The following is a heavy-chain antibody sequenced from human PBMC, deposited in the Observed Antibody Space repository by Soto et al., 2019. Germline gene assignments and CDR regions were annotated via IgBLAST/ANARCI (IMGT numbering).Heavy chain of an antibody. J-gene: IGHJ4*02. CDR1: GFSLSTSGMC. Sequence: SGPTLVNPTQTLTLTCTFSGFSLSTSGMCVSWIRQPPGKALEWLAPIDWDDDKYYSTSLKTRLTISKDTSKNQVVLTMTNMDPVDTATYYCARINMVRGVIMSYFDYWGQGTLVTVSS. V-gene: IGHV2-70*01. D-gene: IGHD3-10*01. CDR2: IDWDDDK. CDR3: ARINMVRGVIMSYFDY.